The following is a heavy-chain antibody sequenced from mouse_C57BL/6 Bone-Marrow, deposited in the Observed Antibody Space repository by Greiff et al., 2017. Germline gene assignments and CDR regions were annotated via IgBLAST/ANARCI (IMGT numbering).Heavy chain of an antibody. CDR1: GFSFNTYA. CDR3: VRQDGLYYFDY. Sequence: EVKLMESGGGLVQPKGSLKLSCAASGFSFNTYAMNWVRQAPGKGLEWVARIRSKSNNYATYYADSVKDRLTISRDDSESMLYLQMNNFKPEDTAMYSCVRQDGLYYFDYWGQGTTLTVSS. D-gene: IGHD2-3*01. CDR2: IRSKSNNYAT. J-gene: IGHJ2*01. V-gene: IGHV10-1*01.